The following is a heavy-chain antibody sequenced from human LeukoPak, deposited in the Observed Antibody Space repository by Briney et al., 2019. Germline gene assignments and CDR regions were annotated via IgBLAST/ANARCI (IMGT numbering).Heavy chain of an antibody. Sequence: ASVMVSCKASGYTFTSYDINWVRQATGQGLERMGWMNPNSGNTGYAQKFQGRVTMTRNTSISTAYMELSSLRSEDTAVYYCARTYYGSGSYYGYWGQGILVTVSS. D-gene: IGHD3-10*01. CDR3: ARTYYGSGSYYGY. CDR2: MNPNSGNT. J-gene: IGHJ4*02. V-gene: IGHV1-8*01. CDR1: GYTFTSYD.